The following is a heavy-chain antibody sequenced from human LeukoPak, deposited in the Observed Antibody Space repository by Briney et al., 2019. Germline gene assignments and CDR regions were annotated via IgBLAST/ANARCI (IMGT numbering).Heavy chain of an antibody. Sequence: GESLKFSCKGSGYSFTTYWIGWVRQMPGKGLEWMGIIYPYDSDTKYSPSFQGQVTISADKSTSTAFLHWSSLKASDSAMYYCARIPGIFGVTENWFYPWGQGCLVTVSS. D-gene: IGHD3-3*01. V-gene: IGHV5-51*01. CDR2: IYPYDSDT. J-gene: IGHJ5*02. CDR1: GYSFTTYW. CDR3: ARIPGIFGVTENWFYP.